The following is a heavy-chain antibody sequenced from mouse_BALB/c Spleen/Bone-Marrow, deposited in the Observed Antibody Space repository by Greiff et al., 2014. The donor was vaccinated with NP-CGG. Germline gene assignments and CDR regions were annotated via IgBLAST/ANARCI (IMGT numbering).Heavy chain of an antibody. V-gene: IGHV5-9-3*01. J-gene: IGHJ4*01. CDR3: ASLCRGAMDY. CDR2: ISSGGSYT. CDR1: GFTFSSYA. Sequence: EVQLVESGGGLVKPGGSLKLSCAASGFTFSSYAMSWVRQTPEKRLEWVATISSGGSYTYYPDSVKGRFTISRDNAKNTLYLQMIRLRSEDTSMYYCASLCRGAMDYWGQGTSVTVSS.